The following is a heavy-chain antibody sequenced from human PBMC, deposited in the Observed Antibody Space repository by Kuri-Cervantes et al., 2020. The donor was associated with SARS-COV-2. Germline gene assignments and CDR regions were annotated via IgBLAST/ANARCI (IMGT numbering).Heavy chain of an antibody. D-gene: IGHD3-3*01. CDR1: GFTFSSYA. J-gene: IGHJ4*02. CDR3: AKFWVYDFWSGYSSYFDY. CDR2: ISGSGGTT. Sequence: GESLKISCAASGFTFSSYAMSWVRQAPGKGLEWVSGISGSGGTTFLADSVRGRFTISRDNSENTLYLQMNSLRAEDTAVYYCAKFWVYDFWSGYSSYFDYWGQGTLVTVSS. V-gene: IGHV3-23*01.